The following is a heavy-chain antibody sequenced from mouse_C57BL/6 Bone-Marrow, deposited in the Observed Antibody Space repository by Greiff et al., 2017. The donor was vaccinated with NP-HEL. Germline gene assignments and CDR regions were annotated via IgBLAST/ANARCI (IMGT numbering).Heavy chain of an antibody. CDR3: ASCYYSNYFYAMDY. CDR2: IDPEDGDT. Sequence: VQLQQSGAELVKPGASVKLSCTASGFNIKDYYMHWVKQRPEQGLEWIGRIDPEDGDTKYAPKFQGKATITADTSSNTAYLQLSSLTSEDTAVYYCASCYYSNYFYAMDYWGQGTSVTVSS. V-gene: IGHV14-2*01. D-gene: IGHD2-5*01. CDR1: GFNIKDYY. J-gene: IGHJ4*01.